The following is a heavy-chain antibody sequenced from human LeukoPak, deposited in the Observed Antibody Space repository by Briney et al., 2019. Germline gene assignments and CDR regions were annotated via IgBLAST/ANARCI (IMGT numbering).Heavy chain of an antibody. D-gene: IGHD4-17*01. J-gene: IGHJ5*02. Sequence: SETLSLTCAVYGGSFSGYYWSWIRQPPGKGLEWIGEINHSGSTNYNPSLKSRVTISVDTSKNQFSLKLGSVTAADTAVYYCARVSGTVTDKGYNWFDPWGQGTLVTVPS. CDR3: ARVSGTVTDKGYNWFDP. CDR2: INHSGST. V-gene: IGHV4-34*01. CDR1: GGSFSGYY.